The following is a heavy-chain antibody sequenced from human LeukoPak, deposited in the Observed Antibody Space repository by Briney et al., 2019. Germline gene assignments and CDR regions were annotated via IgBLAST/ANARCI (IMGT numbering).Heavy chain of an antibody. Sequence: GGFLRLSCGASGFTFDDYGMHWVRQAPGKGLEWVSLITWDGGRTYYADSVKGRFTISRDNSKNSLYLHMNSLRPEDTALYYCVKGGSYYGYFDYWGQGTLVTVSS. V-gene: IGHV3-43D*04. CDR2: ITWDGGRT. CDR1: GFTFDDYG. CDR3: VKGGSYYGYFDY. D-gene: IGHD1-26*01. J-gene: IGHJ4*02.